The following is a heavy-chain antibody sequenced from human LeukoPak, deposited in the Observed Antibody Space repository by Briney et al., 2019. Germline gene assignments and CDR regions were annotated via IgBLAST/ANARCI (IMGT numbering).Heavy chain of an antibody. J-gene: IGHJ4*02. D-gene: IGHD2-2*02. CDR1: GYTFTSYY. CDR2: INPSGGST. CDR3: ARAAGYFSSTSCYMGDSYFDY. Sequence: GASAKVSCKASGYTFTSYYMHWVRQAPGQGPEWMGIINPSGGSTSYAQKFQGRVTMTRDTSTSTVYMELSSLRSEDTAVYYCARAAGYFSSTSCYMGDSYFDYWGQGTLVTVSS. V-gene: IGHV1-46*01.